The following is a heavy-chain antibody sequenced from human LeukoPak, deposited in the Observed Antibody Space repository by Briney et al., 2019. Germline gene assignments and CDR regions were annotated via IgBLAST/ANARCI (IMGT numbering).Heavy chain of an antibody. CDR3: ARDDGSSMTNNINWYVH. V-gene: IGHV4-59*01. CDR2: IHSSGST. Sequence: SETLSLTCTVSGCSISSSYWTWIRQPPGKGLEWIGYIHSSGSTSYNPSLKSRVTISLDTSKNQFSLKLSSVTAADTAVYYCARDDGSSMTNNINWYVHWGQGTLVTVSS. J-gene: IGHJ5*02. CDR1: GCSISSSY. D-gene: IGHD5-24*01.